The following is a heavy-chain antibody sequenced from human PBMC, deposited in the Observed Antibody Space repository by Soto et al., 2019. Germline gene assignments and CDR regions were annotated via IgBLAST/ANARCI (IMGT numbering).Heavy chain of an antibody. J-gene: IGHJ6*02. D-gene: IGHD3-22*01. Sequence: GESLKISCKGSGYSFTSYWISWVRQMPGKGLEWMGRIDPGDSDTRYSPSFQGQVTISADKSISTAYLQWSSLKASDTAMCYCARPLKDYYDSSGYFYYYYGMDVWGQGTTVTVSS. CDR2: IDPGDSDT. CDR3: ARPLKDYYDSSGYFYYYYGMDV. V-gene: IGHV5-51*01. CDR1: GYSFTSYW.